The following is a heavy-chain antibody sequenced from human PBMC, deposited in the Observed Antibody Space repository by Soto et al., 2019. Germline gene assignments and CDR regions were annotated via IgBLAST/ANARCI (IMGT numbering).Heavy chain of an antibody. V-gene: IGHV4-34*01. J-gene: IGHJ6*02. CDR1: GGSFSGYY. CDR2: INHSGST. CDR3: ARGQGRVVISYYYYGMDV. D-gene: IGHD3-3*01. Sequence: LSLTCGVYGGSFSGYYWSWIRQPPGKGLEWIGEINHSGSTNYNASLKSRVSISVDTSKNQFSLKLSSVTAADTAVYYCARGQGRVVISYYYYGMDVWGQGTTVTVPS.